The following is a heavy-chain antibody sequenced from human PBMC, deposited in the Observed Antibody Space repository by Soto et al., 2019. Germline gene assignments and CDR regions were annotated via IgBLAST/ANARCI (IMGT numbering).Heavy chain of an antibody. J-gene: IGHJ4*02. V-gene: IGHV3-48*02. CDR1: GVTFSFNYYG. CDR3: TTDPHGDLDFDY. Sequence: EVRLVESGGDLVQPGGSLRRSCAASGVTFSFNYYGMNCGRQAPVKGLEWVAHISTSGTGTLYADSVKGRFTISRDSAKKSLYLQMNSLRDEDTAVYYCTTDPHGDLDFDYWGQGTPVTVSS. CDR2: ISTSGTGT. D-gene: IGHD4-17*01.